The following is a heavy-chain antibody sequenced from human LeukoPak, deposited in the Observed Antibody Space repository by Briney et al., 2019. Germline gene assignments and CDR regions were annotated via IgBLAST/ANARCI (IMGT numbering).Heavy chain of an antibody. CDR3: ARRDTGTRITMVRGGAFDI. D-gene: IGHD3-10*01. Sequence: GGSLRLSCAASGFTFSSYGMHWVRQAPGKGLEWVAVIWYDGSNKYYADSVKGRFTISRDNSKNTLYLQMNSLRAEDTAVYYCARRDTGTRITMVRGGAFDIWGQGTMVTVSS. CDR1: GFTFSSYG. V-gene: IGHV3-33*01. J-gene: IGHJ3*02. CDR2: IWYDGSNK.